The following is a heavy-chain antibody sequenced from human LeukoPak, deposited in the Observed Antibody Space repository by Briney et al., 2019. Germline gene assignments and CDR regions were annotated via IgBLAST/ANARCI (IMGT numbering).Heavy chain of an antibody. D-gene: IGHD3-22*01. V-gene: IGHV4-61*02. J-gene: IGHJ3*02. CDR1: GGSISSDSYY. Sequence: PSQTLSLTCTVSGGSISSDSYYWNWIRQPAGKGLEWIGRIYTSGSTNYNPSLKSRVAISVHTSKNQFSLKLSSVTAADTAVYYCARGWLEDYEKSLGIWGQGTMVTVSS. CDR2: IYTSGST. CDR3: ARGWLEDYEKSLGI.